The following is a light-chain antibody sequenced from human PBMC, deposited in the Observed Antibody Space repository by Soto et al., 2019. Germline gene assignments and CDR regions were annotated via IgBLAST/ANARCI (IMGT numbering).Light chain of an antibody. CDR1: LTVSTY. CDR2: DAS. V-gene: IGKV3-11*01. Sequence: EIVLTQSPATLSLSPGERATLSCRASLTVSTYLAWYQQKPGQAPRLLIYDASNRATGIPARFSGSGSGTDFTLTISSLEPEDFAVYYCQQRSNWPLTFGGGTKVDIK. J-gene: IGKJ4*01. CDR3: QQRSNWPLT.